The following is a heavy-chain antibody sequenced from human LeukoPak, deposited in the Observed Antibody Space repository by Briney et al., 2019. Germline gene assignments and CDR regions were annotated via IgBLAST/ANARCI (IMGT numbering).Heavy chain of an antibody. D-gene: IGHD4-23*01. CDR2: IYYSGST. J-gene: IGHJ6*03. Sequence: SETLSLTCTVSGGSISRSHYYWGWIRQPPGKGLEWIGSIYYSGSTYYNPSLKSRVTISVDTSKNQFSLKLSSVTAADTAVYYCASLRVTPYYYYYMDVWGKGTTVTISS. V-gene: IGHV4-39*01. CDR1: GGSISRSHYY. CDR3: ASLRVTPYYYYYMDV.